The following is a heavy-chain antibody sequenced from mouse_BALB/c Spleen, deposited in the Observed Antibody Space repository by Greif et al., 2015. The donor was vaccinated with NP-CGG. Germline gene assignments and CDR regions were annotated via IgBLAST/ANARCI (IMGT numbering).Heavy chain of an antibody. D-gene: IGHD4-1*01. V-gene: IGHV5-4*02. Sequence: EVQLVESGGGLVKPGGSLKLSCAASGFTFSDYYMYWVRQTPEKRLEWVATISDGGSYTYYPDSVKGRFTISRDNAKNNLYLQMSSLKSEDTAMYYCARGNWAFAYWGQGTLATVSA. J-gene: IGHJ3*01. CDR2: ISDGGSYT. CDR1: GFTFSDYY. CDR3: ARGNWAFAY.